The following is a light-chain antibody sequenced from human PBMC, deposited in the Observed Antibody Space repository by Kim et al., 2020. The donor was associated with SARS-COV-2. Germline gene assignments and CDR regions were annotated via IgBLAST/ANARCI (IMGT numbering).Light chain of an antibody. CDR2: AAS. CDR1: QSISSY. J-gene: IGKJ1*01. V-gene: IGKV1-39*01. Sequence: ASVGDRVTITCRASQSISSYLNWYQQKPGKAPKLLIYAASSLQSGVPSRFSGSGSGTDFTLTISSLQPEDFPTYYCQQSYSTPGTFGQGTKVDIK. CDR3: QQSYSTPGT.